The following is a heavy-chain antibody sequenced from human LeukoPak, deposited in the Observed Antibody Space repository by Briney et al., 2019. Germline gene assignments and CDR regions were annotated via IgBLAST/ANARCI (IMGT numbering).Heavy chain of an antibody. CDR2: IDYTGST. V-gene: IGHV4-39*01. CDR1: GGSISSYY. J-gene: IGHJ4*02. D-gene: IGHD3-10*01. Sequence: PSETLSLTCTVSGGSISSYYWGWIRQPPGKGLEWIGSIDYTGSTYYNPSLKSRVTISVDTSKNQFSLKLNSVTAADTALYYCARLGGFGGLDYWGQGALVTVSS. CDR3: ARLGGFGGLDY.